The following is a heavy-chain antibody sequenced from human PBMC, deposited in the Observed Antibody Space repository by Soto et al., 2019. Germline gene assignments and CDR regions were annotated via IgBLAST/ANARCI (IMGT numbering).Heavy chain of an antibody. CDR2: IYHSGST. J-gene: IGHJ5*02. V-gene: IGHV4-31*03. CDR1: GDSISRGGYY. Sequence: QVQLQESGPGLVKPSQTLSLTCTVSGDSISRGGYYWNWLRQHPRKGLEWIGYIYHSGSTIYNPSLKSRVTXSIEPSXXRLSLELSNVTAADTAVYYCARDGAGAYGLGWFDPWGQGILVTVSS. D-gene: IGHD2-21*01. CDR3: ARDGAGAYGLGWFDP.